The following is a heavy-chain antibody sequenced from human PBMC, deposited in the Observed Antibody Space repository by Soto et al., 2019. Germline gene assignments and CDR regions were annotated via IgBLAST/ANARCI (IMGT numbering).Heavy chain of an antibody. CDR3: ARFYYDSSGYLPSPYYYYYGMDV. J-gene: IGHJ6*02. Sequence: SGGSLRLSCAASGFTFSSFGMNWVRQAPGKGPEWVSSISAGGQYIDYADSVKGRLTISRDNAKNSLYLQMNSLRAEDTAVYYCARFYYDSSGYLPSPYYYYYGMDVWGQGTTVTVSS. V-gene: IGHV3-21*01. CDR1: GFTFSSFG. CDR2: ISAGGQYI. D-gene: IGHD3-22*01.